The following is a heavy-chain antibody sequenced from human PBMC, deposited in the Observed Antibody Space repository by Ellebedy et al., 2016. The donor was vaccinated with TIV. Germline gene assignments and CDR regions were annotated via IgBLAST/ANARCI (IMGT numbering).Heavy chain of an antibody. D-gene: IGHD1-26*01. CDR2: FDPEDGET. Sequence: ASVKVSCKVSGYTLTELSMHWVRQAPGKGLEWMGGFDPEDGETIYAQKFQGRVTMTEDTSTDTAYMELSSLRSEDTAVYYCATDRITSGSYYPFFDYWGQGTLVTVSS. CDR3: ATDRITSGSYYPFFDY. J-gene: IGHJ4*02. CDR1: GYTLTELS. V-gene: IGHV1-24*01.